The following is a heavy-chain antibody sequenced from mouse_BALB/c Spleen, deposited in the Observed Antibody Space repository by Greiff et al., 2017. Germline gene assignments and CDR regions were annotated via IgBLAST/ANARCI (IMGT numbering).Heavy chain of an antibody. D-gene: IGHD2-2*01. V-gene: IGHV1S41*01. CDR3: ARSGLRRLRYAMDY. CDR2: IAPGSGST. Sequence: DLVKPGASVKLSCTASGYTFTSYWINWIQQRPGQGLEWIGRIAPGSGSTYYNEMFKGKATLTVDTSSSTAYIQLSSLSSEDSAVYFCARSGLRRLRYAMDYWGQGTSVTVSS. CDR1: GYTFTSYW. J-gene: IGHJ4*01.